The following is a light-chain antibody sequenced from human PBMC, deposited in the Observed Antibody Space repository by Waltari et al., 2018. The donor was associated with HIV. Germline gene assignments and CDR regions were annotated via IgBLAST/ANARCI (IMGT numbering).Light chain of an antibody. Sequence: QSVLAQPPSMSAAPGQRVTISCSGPGSNIWDNSVSWSQYVPRTVPRLHIDEKDGRPSGIPDRFSGFKSGTSATLDITGLQTGDEADYYRGTWDSSLSAMVFGGGTKLTVL. CDR3: GTWDSSLSAMV. CDR2: EKD. CDR1: GSNIWDNS. J-gene: IGLJ3*02. V-gene: IGLV1-51*01.